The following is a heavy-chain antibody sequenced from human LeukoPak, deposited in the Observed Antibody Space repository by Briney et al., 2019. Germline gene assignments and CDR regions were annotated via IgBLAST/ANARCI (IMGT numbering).Heavy chain of an antibody. D-gene: IGHD2-15*01. V-gene: IGHV3-48*03. CDR1: GFTFSSYE. CDR2: ISSSGSTI. CDR3: ARIGYCSGGSCYSLGLFDY. Sequence: GGSLRLSCAASGFTFSSYEMNWVRQAPGKGLEWVSYISSSGSTIYYADSVKGRFTISRDNVKNSLYLQMNSLRAEDTAVYYCARIGYCSGGSCYSLGLFDYWGQGTLVTVSS. J-gene: IGHJ4*02.